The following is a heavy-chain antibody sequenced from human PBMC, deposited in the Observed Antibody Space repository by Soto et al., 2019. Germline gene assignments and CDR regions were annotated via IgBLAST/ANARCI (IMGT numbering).Heavy chain of an antibody. CDR2: MNPSSGNT. V-gene: IGHV1-8*01. J-gene: IGHJ4*02. CDR1: GYTLASND. CDR3: ARAMRSAAGAYYFDS. D-gene: IGHD6-13*01. Sequence: ASVKVSCKDSGYTLASNDINWVRQATGQGLEWVGWMNPSSGNTGYAQMFQGRVTMTVNTSITTAYMELSSLRSEDTAIYYCARAMRSAAGAYYFDSWGLGTLVTVSS.